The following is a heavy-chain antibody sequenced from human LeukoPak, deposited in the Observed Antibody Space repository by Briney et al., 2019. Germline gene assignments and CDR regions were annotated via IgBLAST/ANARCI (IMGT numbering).Heavy chain of an antibody. J-gene: IGHJ6*02. CDR3: ARRVRSGEWLVQYGMDV. CDR2: ISSSSSTI. CDR1: GFTFSSYS. V-gene: IGHV3-48*02. Sequence: GGPLRLSCAASGFTFSSYSMNWVRQAPGKGLEWVSYISSSSSTIYYADSVKGRFTISRDNAKNSLYLQMNSLRDEDTAVYYCARRVRSGEWLVQYGMDVWGQGTTVTVSS. D-gene: IGHD6-19*01.